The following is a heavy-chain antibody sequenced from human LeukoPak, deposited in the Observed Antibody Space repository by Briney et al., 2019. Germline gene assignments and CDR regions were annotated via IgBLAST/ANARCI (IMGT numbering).Heavy chain of an antibody. CDR3: ARAVAVNGYYFDY. D-gene: IGHD6-19*01. Sequence: GGSLRLSCAASGFTFSDYYMSWIRQAPGKGLEWVSYISSSGSTIYYADSVKGRFTISRGNAKNSLYLQMNSLRAEDTAVYYCARAVAVNGYYFDYWGQGTLVTVSS. CDR2: ISSSGSTI. CDR1: GFTFSDYY. V-gene: IGHV3-11*01. J-gene: IGHJ4*02.